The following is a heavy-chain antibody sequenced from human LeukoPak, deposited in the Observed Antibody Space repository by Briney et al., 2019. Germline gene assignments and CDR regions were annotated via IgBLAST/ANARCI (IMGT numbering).Heavy chain of an antibody. CDR2: IYYSGST. CDR3: ARDVFFRAHNWFDP. J-gene: IGHJ5*02. CDR1: GGSISSYY. D-gene: IGHD2/OR15-2a*01. V-gene: IGHV4-59*12. Sequence: PSETLSLTCTVSGGSISSYYWSWIRQPPGKGLEWIGYIYYSGSTKYNPSLKSRVTMSLDTSRNQISLKLTSVTAADTAVYYCARDVFFRAHNWFDPWGQGTLVTVSS.